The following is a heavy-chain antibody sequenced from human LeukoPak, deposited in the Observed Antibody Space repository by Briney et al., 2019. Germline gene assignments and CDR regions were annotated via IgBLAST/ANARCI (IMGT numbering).Heavy chain of an antibody. Sequence: PGGSLRLSCAASGFTFSSYGMHWVRQAPGKGLEWVAVISYDGSNKYYADSVKGRFTISRDNSKNTLYLQMNSLRAEDTAVYYCAKEGGLGVPAARSKLRYFQHWGQGTLVTVSS. J-gene: IGHJ1*01. CDR2: ISYDGSNK. D-gene: IGHD2-2*01. CDR3: AKEGGLGVPAARSKLRYFQH. CDR1: GFTFSSYG. V-gene: IGHV3-30*18.